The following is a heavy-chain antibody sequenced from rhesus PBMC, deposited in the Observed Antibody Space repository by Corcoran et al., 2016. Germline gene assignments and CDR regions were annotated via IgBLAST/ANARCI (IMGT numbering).Heavy chain of an antibody. D-gene: IGHD4-29*01. V-gene: IGHV3-201*01. CDR2: ISWIGGNT. CDR1: GFTFDDYA. J-gene: IGHJ4*01. CDR3: AAEGDYGSSFDY. Sequence: EVQLVESGGGVVQPGGSLRLSCAASGFTFDDYAIHWVRQAPGNGLELVSGISWIGGNTYYADTVKGQFTISRYNAKNSLYLQMGSLRAEDTALYYCAAEGDYGSSFDYWGQGVLVTVSS.